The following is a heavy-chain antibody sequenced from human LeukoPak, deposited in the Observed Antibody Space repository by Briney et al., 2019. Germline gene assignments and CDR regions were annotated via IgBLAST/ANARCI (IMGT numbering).Heavy chain of an antibody. CDR2: IIPTLGIA. Sequence: ASVKVSCNASGGTFSSYAISWVRQAPGQGLEWMGRIIPTLGIANYAQKFQGRVTITADKSTSTAYMELSSLRSEDTAVYYCARASAGIEMASVEIVPFDYWGQGTLVTVSS. D-gene: IGHD5-24*01. V-gene: IGHV1-69*04. CDR3: ARASAGIEMASVEIVPFDY. CDR1: GGTFSSYA. J-gene: IGHJ4*02.